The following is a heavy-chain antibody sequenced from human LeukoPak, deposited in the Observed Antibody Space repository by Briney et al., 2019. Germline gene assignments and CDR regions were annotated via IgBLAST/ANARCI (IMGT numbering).Heavy chain of an antibody. CDR1: GGSIRSYY. CDR2: IYYTGST. Sequence: ASETLSLTCTVSGGSIRSYYWSWIRQPPGEELEWIGYIYYTGSTNYNPSLKSRATISVDTSKNQFSLKLSSVTAADTAVYYCARGGYYDSSGSFDYWGQGTLVTVSS. CDR3: ARGGYYDSSGSFDY. D-gene: IGHD3-22*01. J-gene: IGHJ4*02. V-gene: IGHV4-59*01.